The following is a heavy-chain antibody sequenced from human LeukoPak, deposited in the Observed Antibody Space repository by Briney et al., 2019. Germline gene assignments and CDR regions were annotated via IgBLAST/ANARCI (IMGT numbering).Heavy chain of an antibody. V-gene: IGHV1-69*13. CDR3: ARDGRRYFDWLLYSDFDY. D-gene: IGHD3-9*01. CDR1: GGTFSSYA. Sequence: SVKVSCKVSGGTFSSYAISWVRQAPGQGLEWMGGIIPIFGTANYAQKFQGRVTITADESTSTAYMELSSLRSEDTAVYYCARDGRRYFDWLLYSDFDYWGQGTLVTVSS. CDR2: IIPIFGTA. J-gene: IGHJ4*02.